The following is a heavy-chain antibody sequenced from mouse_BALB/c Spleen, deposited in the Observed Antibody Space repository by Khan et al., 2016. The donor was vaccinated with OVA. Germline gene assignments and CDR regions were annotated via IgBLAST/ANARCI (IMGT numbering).Heavy chain of an antibody. CDR1: GYSITSDYA. V-gene: IGHV3-2*02. J-gene: IGHJ2*01. CDR3: ARVYGGDFDY. CDR2: INYSGSA. Sequence: EVQLQESGPGLVKPSQSLSLTCTVTGYSITSDYAWNWIRQFPGNKLEWMGYINYSGSANYNPSLKSRISITRDTSKNQFFLQLKSVTTEDTARYYCARVYGGDFDYWGQGTTLTVSS. D-gene: IGHD1-1*01.